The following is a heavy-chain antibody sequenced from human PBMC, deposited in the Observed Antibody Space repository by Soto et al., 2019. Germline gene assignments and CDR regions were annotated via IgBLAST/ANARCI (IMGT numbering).Heavy chain of an antibody. D-gene: IGHD3-10*01. J-gene: IGHJ3*01. CDR1: GLTFSSYT. CDR2: ISSSSSTI. CDR3: AVYYCSGNYLDAFYF. V-gene: IGHV3-48*02. Sequence: PGGYLRLSCAASGLTFSSYTMNGGRQAPGKGLEWVSYISSSSSTIYYADSVKGRLTTSRDNAKTSLYLQMNSLRDEDTAVYYCAVYYCSGNYLDAFYFWRQRTMVTVSS.